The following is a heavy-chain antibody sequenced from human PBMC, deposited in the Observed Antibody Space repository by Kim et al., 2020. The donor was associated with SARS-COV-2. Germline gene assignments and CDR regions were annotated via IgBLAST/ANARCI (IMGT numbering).Heavy chain of an antibody. CDR3: ASSSTSSSWYEIDY. V-gene: IGHV1-46*01. D-gene: IGHD6-13*01. Sequence: AQKFQGRVTMTRATSTSTVYMELSSLRSEDTAVYYCASSSTSSSWYEIDYWGQGTLVTVSS. J-gene: IGHJ4*02.